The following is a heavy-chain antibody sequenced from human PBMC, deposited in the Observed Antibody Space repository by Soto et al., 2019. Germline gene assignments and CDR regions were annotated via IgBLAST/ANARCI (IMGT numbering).Heavy chain of an antibody. CDR1: GFTFSSYS. D-gene: IGHD1-1*01. CDR3: ARDRNDFDAFDI. Sequence: PGGSLRLSCAASGFTFSSYSMNWVRQAPGKGLEWVSYINSSSSTIYYADSVKGRFTISRDNAKNSLYLQMNSLRAEDTAVYYCARDRNDFDAFDIWGQGTMVTVSS. J-gene: IGHJ3*02. CDR2: INSSSSTI. V-gene: IGHV3-48*01.